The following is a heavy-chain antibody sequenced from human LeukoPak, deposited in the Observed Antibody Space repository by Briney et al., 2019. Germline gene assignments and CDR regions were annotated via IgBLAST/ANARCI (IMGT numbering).Heavy chain of an antibody. CDR2: INHSGST. CDR3: ARGMEDIVVVVAATDPYYYYYYMDV. Sequence: SETLSLTCAVYGGSFSGYYWGWIRQPPGKGLEWIGEINHSGSTNYNPSLKSRVTISVDTSKNQFSLKLSSVTAADTAVYYCARGMEDIVVVVAATDPYYYYYYMDVWGKGTTVTVSS. V-gene: IGHV4-34*01. D-gene: IGHD2-15*01. CDR1: GGSFSGYY. J-gene: IGHJ6*03.